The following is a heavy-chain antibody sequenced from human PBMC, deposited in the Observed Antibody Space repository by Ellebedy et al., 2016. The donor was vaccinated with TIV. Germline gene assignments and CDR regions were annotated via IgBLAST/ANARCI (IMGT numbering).Heavy chain of an antibody. D-gene: IGHD3-10*01. CDR1: GFTFSSYA. CDR2: ISGSGGST. J-gene: IGHJ6*02. V-gene: IGHV3-23*01. CDR3: AKDGYYYGSGVDYYGMDV. Sequence: GESLKISCAASGFTFSSYAMSWVRQAPGKGLEWVSAISGSGGSTYYADSVKGRFTISRDNSKNTLYLQMNSLRAEDTAVYYCAKDGYYYGSGVDYYGMDVWGQGTTVTVSS.